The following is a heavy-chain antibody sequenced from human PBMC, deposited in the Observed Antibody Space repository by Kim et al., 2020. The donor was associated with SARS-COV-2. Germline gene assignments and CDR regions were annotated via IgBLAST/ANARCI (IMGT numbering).Heavy chain of an antibody. CDR2: ISYSGGT. J-gene: IGHJ5*02. CDR1: GGSISSGGYY. Sequence: SDTLSLTCTVSGGSISSGGYYWSWVRQHPGKGLEWIGFISYSGGTYSNPTLKSRVTISVDTSKNQFSLKLSSVTAADTAVYYCAGCIAAAGSWLDPWGQG. CDR3: AGCIAAAGSWLDP. V-gene: IGHV4-31*03. D-gene: IGHD6-13*01.